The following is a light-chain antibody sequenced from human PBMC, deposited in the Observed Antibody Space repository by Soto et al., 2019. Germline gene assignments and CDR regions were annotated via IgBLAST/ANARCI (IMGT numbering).Light chain of an antibody. CDR2: STD. V-gene: IGLV8-61*01. Sequence: QTVVTQEPSFSVSPGGTVTLTCGLSSGSVSTNYYPSWYQQTPGQSPRTLIYSTDIRSSGVPDRFSGSILGNKAALTITGAQADDESGYFCVLYMGGGIPPVFGGGTNLTVL. J-gene: IGLJ3*02. CDR1: SGSVSTNYY. CDR3: VLYMGGGIPPV.